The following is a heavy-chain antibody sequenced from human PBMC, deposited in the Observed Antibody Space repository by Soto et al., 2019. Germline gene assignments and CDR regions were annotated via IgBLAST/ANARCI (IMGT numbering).Heavy chain of an antibody. J-gene: IGHJ6*02. Sequence: EVQLLESGGGLVQPGGSLRLSCAASGFTFSSYAMSWVRQAPGKGLEWVSAISGSGGSTYYADSVKGRFTISRDNSKNTLYLQMNSLRAEDTAVYYCAKGYCSSTSCHYYYGMDVWGQGTTVTVSS. V-gene: IGHV3-23*01. CDR1: GFTFSSYA. D-gene: IGHD2-2*01. CDR2: ISGSGGST. CDR3: AKGYCSSTSCHYYYGMDV.